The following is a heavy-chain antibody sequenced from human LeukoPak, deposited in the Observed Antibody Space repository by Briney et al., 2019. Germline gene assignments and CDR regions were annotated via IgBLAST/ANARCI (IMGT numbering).Heavy chain of an antibody. Sequence: SETLSLTCAVYGGSFSGYYWSWIRQPPGKGLEWIGEINHSGSTNYNPSLKSRVTISVDTSKNQFSLKLSSVTAADTAVYYCARGRLPYPTYYYYYMDVWGEGTTVTVSS. CDR3: ARGRLPYPTYYYYYMDV. CDR1: GGSFSGYY. V-gene: IGHV4-34*01. J-gene: IGHJ6*03. D-gene: IGHD3-16*01. CDR2: INHSGST.